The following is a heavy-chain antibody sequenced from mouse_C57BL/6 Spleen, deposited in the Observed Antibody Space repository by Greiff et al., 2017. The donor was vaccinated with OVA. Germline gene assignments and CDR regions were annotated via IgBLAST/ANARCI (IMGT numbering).Heavy chain of an antibody. V-gene: IGHV1-7*01. Sequence: VQLQQPGAELAKPGASVKLSCKASGYTFTSYWMHWVKQRPGQGLEWIGYINPSSGYTKYNQKFKDKATLTADKSSSTAYMQLSSLTSADSAVYDCARYYDYGAGYFDYWGQGTTLTVSS. CDR3: ARYYDYGAGYFDY. CDR1: GYTFTSYW. J-gene: IGHJ2*01. D-gene: IGHD2-4*01. CDR2: INPSSGYT.